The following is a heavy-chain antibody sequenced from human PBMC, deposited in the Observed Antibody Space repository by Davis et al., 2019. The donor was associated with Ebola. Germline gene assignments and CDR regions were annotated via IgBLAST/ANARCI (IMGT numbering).Heavy chain of an antibody. CDR2: IYYSGST. CDR1: GGSISSGGYY. J-gene: IGHJ5*02. V-gene: IGHV4-31*03. CDR3: ARRGPRDGYIVVVPAAMGWFDP. Sequence: PSETLSLTCTVSGGSISSGGYYWSWIRQHPGKGLEWIGYIYYSGSTYYNPSLKSRVTISVDTSKNQFSLKLSSVTAADTAVYYCARRGPRDGYIVVVPAAMGWFDPWGQGTLVTVSS. D-gene: IGHD2-2*01.